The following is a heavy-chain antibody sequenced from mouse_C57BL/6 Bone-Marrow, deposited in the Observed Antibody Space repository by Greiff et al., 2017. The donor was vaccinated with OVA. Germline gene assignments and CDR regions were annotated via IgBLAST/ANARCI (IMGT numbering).Heavy chain of an antibody. Sequence: VKLQQPGTELVKPGASVKLSCKASGYTFTSYWMHWVKQRPGQGLEWIGNINPSNGGTNYNEKFKSKATLTVDKSSSTAYMQLSSLTSEDSAVYYCARSQLRTPWFAYWGQGTLVTVSA. CDR2: INPSNGGT. D-gene: IGHD3-2*02. CDR1: GYTFTSYW. J-gene: IGHJ3*01. CDR3: ARSQLRTPWFAY. V-gene: IGHV1-53*01.